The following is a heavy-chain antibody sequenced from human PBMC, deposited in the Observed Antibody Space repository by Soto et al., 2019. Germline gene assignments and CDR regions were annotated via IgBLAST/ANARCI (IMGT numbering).Heavy chain of an antibody. CDR1: GGSISSGGYY. V-gene: IGHV4-31*03. D-gene: IGHD6-13*01. J-gene: IGHJ4*02. CDR3: ARYRISGSWSKFDY. CDR2: IYYNGST. Sequence: PSETLSLTCTVSGGSISSGGYYWSWIRQHPGKGLEWIGYIYYNGSTYYSPSLKSRVTVWFDTSKNQFSLRLTSVTAADTAVYYCARYRISGSWSKFDYWGQGTRVTVS.